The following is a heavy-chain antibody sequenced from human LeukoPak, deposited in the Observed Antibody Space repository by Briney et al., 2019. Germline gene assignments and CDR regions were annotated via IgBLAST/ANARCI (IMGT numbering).Heavy chain of an antibody. V-gene: IGHV3-66*02. CDR3: PRGGGAFCGSACYRNFDY. CDR1: GFTVSSNY. J-gene: IGHJ4*02. CDR2: LYTGGST. D-gene: IGHD2-21*02. Sequence: GGSLRLSCAASGFTVSSNYLSWVRQAPGEGLEWVSVLYTGGSTYYANSVKCRFTISRDNSKNTLYLQINSLRAEDTAVYYCPRGGGAFCGSACYRNFDYWGQGTLVTVSS.